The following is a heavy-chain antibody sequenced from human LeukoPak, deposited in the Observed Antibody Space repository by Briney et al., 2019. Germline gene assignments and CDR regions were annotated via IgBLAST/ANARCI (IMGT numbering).Heavy chain of an antibody. Sequence: GGSLRLSCVASGFSFSSYSIHWVRRVPGKGLEWVAVMSVNGVNKYYADSVRGRFTVSRDISKNTQFLQMNSLRFEDTAVYFCVRESCSGGSCTYDPFDIWGHGTMVAVST. D-gene: IGHD2-15*01. V-gene: IGHV3-30-3*01. CDR2: MSVNGVNK. J-gene: IGHJ3*02. CDR3: VRESCSGGSCTYDPFDI. CDR1: GFSFSSYS.